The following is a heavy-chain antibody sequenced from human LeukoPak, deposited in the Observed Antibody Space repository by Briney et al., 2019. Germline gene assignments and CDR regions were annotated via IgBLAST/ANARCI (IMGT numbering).Heavy chain of an antibody. Sequence: SQTLSLTCTVSGGSISSGSYYWSWIRQPAGKGLEWIRRIYTSGSTNYNPSLKSRVTISVDTSKNQFSLKLSSVTAADTAVYYCAREFDSWGQGTLVTVSS. CDR1: GGSISSGSYY. J-gene: IGHJ4*02. CDR2: IYTSGST. V-gene: IGHV4-61*02. CDR3: AREFDS.